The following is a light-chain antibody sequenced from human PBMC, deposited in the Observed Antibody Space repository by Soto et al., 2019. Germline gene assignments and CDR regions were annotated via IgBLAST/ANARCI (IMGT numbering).Light chain of an antibody. CDR2: DAS. CDR3: RQRSNWPRT. V-gene: IGKV3-11*01. Sequence: EIVLTQSPATLSLSPGERATLSCRASQSVSRYLDWYQQKPGQAPRLLIYDASNRATGIPARFSGSGSGTDFTLTINSLEPEDFAVYYCRQRSNWPRTFGQGTKLEIQ. CDR1: QSVSRY. J-gene: IGKJ2*01.